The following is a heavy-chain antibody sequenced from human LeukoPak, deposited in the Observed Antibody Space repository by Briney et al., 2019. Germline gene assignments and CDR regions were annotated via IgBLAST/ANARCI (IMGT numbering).Heavy chain of an antibody. CDR1: GFTFSSYG. CDR2: IWYDGSNK. D-gene: IGHD6-13*01. V-gene: IGHV3-33*01. CDR3: AREVPDTIAAVGIFDY. J-gene: IGHJ4*02. Sequence: PGGSLRLSCAASGFTFSSYGMHWVRQAPGKGLEWVAVIWYDGSNKYYADSVKGRFTISRDNSKNTLYLQMNSLRAEDTAVYYCAREVPDTIAAVGIFDYWGQGTLVTVSS.